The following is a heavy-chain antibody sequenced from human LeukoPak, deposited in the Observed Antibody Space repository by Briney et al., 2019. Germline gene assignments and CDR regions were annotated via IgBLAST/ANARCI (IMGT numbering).Heavy chain of an antibody. CDR2: MNPNSGNT. Sequence: ASVKVSCKASGYTFTSYDINWVRQATGQGLEWMGWMNPNSGNTGYAQKFQGRVTMTRNTSISTAYMELSSLRSEDTAVYYCARGVLLWFGEFYYFDYWGQGTLVTVSS. J-gene: IGHJ4*02. D-gene: IGHD3-10*01. V-gene: IGHV1-8*01. CDR1: GYTFTSYD. CDR3: ARGVLLWFGEFYYFDY.